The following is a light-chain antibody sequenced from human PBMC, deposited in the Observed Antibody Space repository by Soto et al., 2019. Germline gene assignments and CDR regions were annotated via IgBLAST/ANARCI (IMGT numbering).Light chain of an antibody. J-gene: IGLJ3*02. Sequence: QSALTQPPPLSGTPRQRVTISCSGSNSNIGRYSVNWYQHFPGTAPKILIYSDDERPSGVPDRFSGSKSGTSASLAISGLQSEDEAEYYCAAWDDNLNGPLFGGGTQLTVL. V-gene: IGLV1-44*01. CDR3: AAWDDNLNGPL. CDR1: NSNIGRYS. CDR2: SDD.